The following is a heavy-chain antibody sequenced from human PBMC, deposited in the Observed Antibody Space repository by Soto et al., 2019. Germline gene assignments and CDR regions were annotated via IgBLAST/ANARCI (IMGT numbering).Heavy chain of an antibody. CDR3: ARGQRDDSRRSIYYYYGMDV. CDR1: GFTFSSYS. J-gene: IGHJ6*02. CDR2: ISSSSSYI. Sequence: GGSLRLSCAASGFTFSSYSMNWVRQAPGKGLEWVSSISSSSSYIYYADSVKGRFTISRDNAKNSLYLQMNSLRAEDTAVYYCARGQRDDSRRSIYYYYGMDVWGQGTTVTVSS. V-gene: IGHV3-21*01. D-gene: IGHD1-1*01.